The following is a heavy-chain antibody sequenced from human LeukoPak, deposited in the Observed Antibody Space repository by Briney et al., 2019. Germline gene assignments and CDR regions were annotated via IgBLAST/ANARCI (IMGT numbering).Heavy chain of an antibody. D-gene: IGHD2-15*01. CDR1: GYTFTGYY. CDR2: INPNSGGT. Sequence: ASVKVSCKASGYTFTGYYMHWVRQAPGQGLEWMGWINPNSGGTNYAQKFQGRVTMTRDTSISTACMELSRLRSEDTAVYYCVRSPRDSNLDYWGQGTLVTVSS. V-gene: IGHV1-2*02. CDR3: VRSPRDSNLDY. J-gene: IGHJ4*02.